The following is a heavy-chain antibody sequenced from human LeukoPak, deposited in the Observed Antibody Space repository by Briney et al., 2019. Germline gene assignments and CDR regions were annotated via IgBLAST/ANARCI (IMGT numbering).Heavy chain of an antibody. J-gene: IGHJ4*02. CDR1: GGSISSTTYY. Sequence: PSETLSLTCTVSGGSISSTTYYWSWIRQHPGKGLEWIGSIYYSGSTYYNPSLKSRVTISVDTSKNQFSLKLSSVTAADTAVYYCARRGPDSSAWPFDYWGQGTLVTVSS. CDR3: ARRGPDSSAWPFDY. V-gene: IGHV4-39*01. D-gene: IGHD6-19*01. CDR2: IYYSGST.